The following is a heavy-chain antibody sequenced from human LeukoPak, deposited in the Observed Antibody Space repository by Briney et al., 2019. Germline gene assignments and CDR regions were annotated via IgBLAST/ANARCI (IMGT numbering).Heavy chain of an antibody. CDR3: AKDIGYSYSWYFAVDI. CDR1: GYTFTSYG. J-gene: IGHJ3*02. D-gene: IGHD6-13*01. CDR2: INAGNGNT. V-gene: IGHV1-3*01. Sequence: ASVKVSCKASGYTFTSYGISWVRQAPGQGLEWMGWINAGNGNTKYSQKFQGRVTITRDTSASTAYMELSSLRSEDTAVYYCAKDIGYSYSWYFAVDIWGQGTVVTVSS.